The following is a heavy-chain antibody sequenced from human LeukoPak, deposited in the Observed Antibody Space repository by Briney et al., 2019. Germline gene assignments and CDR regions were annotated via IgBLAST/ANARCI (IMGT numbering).Heavy chain of an antibody. CDR2: ISAYNGNT. Sequence: ASVKVSCKASGYTFTSYGISWVRQAPGQGLEWMGWISAYNGNTNYAQKLQGRVTMTTDTSTSTAYMELRSLRSDDTAVYNCARGEYDFWSGFFDYWGQGTLVTVSS. J-gene: IGHJ4*02. D-gene: IGHD3-3*01. V-gene: IGHV1-18*01. CDR1: GYTFTSYG. CDR3: ARGEYDFWSGFFDY.